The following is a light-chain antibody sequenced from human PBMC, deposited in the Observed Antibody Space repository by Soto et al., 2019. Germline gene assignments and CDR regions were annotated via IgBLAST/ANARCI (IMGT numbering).Light chain of an antibody. CDR3: CSYAGGFTVL. J-gene: IGLJ2*01. CDR2: DVS. V-gene: IGLV2-11*01. Sequence: QSALTQPRSVSGSPGQSVTISCTGTNSDVGGYNYVSWYQQHPGKAPKLMIYDVSKRPAGVPDRFSGSKSANTAFLTIAGLQAEDDDYYYCCSYAGGFTVLFGGGTKLTVL. CDR1: NSDVGGYNY.